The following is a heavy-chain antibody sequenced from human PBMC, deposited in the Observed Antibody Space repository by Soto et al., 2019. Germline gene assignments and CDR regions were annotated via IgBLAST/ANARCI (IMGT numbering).Heavy chain of an antibody. J-gene: IGHJ3*02. CDR2: IIPIFGTA. V-gene: IGHV1-69*13. Sequence: ASVKVSCKASGGTFSSYAISWVRQAPGQGLEWMGGIIPIFGTANYAQKFQGRVTYTADESTRTAYMELSSTRSEDTDVYYWARIFTRITMVRGVIILDRLGAFDIWGQGTMVTVSS. D-gene: IGHD3-10*01. CDR1: GGTFSSYA. CDR3: ARIFTRITMVRGVIILDRLGAFDI.